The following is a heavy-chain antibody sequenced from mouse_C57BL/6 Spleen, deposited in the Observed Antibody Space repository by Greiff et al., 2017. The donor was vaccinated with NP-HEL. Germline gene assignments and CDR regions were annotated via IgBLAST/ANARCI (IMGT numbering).Heavy chain of an antibody. CDR2: IYPGNSDT. CDR1: GYTFTSYW. J-gene: IGHJ4*01. CDR3: TRSIYYDYDGGYYYAMDY. V-gene: IGHV1-5*01. D-gene: IGHD2-4*01. Sequence: VQLQQSGTVLARPGASVKMSCKTSGYTFTSYWMHWVKQRPGQGLEWIGAIYPGNSDTSYNQKFKGKAKLTAVTSASTAYMELSSLTNEDSAVYDCTRSIYYDYDGGYYYAMDYWGQGTSVTVSS.